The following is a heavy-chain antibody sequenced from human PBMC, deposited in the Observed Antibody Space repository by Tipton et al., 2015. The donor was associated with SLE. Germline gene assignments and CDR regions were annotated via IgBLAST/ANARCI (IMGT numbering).Heavy chain of an antibody. J-gene: IGHJ4*02. Sequence: SLRLSCAASGFTFSTSWMHWVRQAPGKGLEWVSGISWNSGSIGYADSVKGRFTISRDNAKNSLYLQMNSLRAEDTALYYCAKGYQQLAYFDYWGQGTLVTVSS. CDR1: GFTFSTSW. D-gene: IGHD6-13*01. CDR3: AKGYQQLAYFDY. CDR2: ISWNSGSI. V-gene: IGHV3-9*01.